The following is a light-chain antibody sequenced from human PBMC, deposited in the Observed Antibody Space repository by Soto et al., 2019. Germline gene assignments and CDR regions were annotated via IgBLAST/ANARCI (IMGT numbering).Light chain of an antibody. Sequence: VMTQSPATLSVSPGEGATLSCRASQSVSSNLVWYQHRPGQAPRLLLYGASSRATGIPDRFSGSVSGTGFTLTISRLEPEDFAVYYCQQYGSSPPWTFGQGTKVDIK. J-gene: IGKJ1*01. CDR2: GAS. V-gene: IGKV3-20*01. CDR3: QQYGSSPPWT. CDR1: QSVSSN.